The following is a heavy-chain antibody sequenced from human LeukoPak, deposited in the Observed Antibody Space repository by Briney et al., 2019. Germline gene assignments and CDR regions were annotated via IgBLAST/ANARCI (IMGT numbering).Heavy chain of an antibody. Sequence: PGGSLRLSCAASGFTFSRYAMHWVRQAPGKGLEYVSAISSNGGSTYYANSVEGRFTISRDSSKNTLYLQMGSLRAEDMAVYYCARDLESDYWGQGTLVTVSS. V-gene: IGHV3-64*01. CDR1: GFTFSRYA. CDR2: ISSNGGST. CDR3: ARDLESDY. J-gene: IGHJ4*02.